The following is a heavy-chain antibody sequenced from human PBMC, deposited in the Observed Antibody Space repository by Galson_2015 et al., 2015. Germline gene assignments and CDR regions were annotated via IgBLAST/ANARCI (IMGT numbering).Heavy chain of an antibody. D-gene: IGHD4-17*01. Sequence: SVKVSCKVSGYTLTELSMHWVRQAPRKGLEWMGGFDPEDGETIYAQKFQGRVTMTEDTSTDTAYMELSSLRSEDTAVYYCATTTPRTTGLDYWGQGTLVTVSS. CDR1: GYTLTELS. J-gene: IGHJ4*02. CDR2: FDPEDGET. V-gene: IGHV1-24*01. CDR3: ATTTPRTTGLDY.